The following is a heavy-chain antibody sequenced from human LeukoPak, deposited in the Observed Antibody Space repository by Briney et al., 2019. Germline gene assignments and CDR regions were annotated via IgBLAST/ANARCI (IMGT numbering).Heavy chain of an antibody. CDR2: IYHSGST. CDR1: GGSISSSNW. J-gene: IGHJ4*02. V-gene: IGHV4-4*02. D-gene: IGHD3-22*01. CDR3: ARAAYYYDSSGYCY. Sequence: PSETLSLTCAVSGGSISSSNWWSWVRQPPGKGLEWIGEIYHSGSTNYNPSLKSRVTISVDTSKNQFSLKLSSVTAADTAVYYCARAAYYYDSSGYCYWGQGTLVTVSS.